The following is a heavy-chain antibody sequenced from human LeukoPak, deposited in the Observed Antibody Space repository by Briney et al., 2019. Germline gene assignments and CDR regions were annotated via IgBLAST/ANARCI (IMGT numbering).Heavy chain of an antibody. CDR1: GGSISCYY. V-gene: IGHV4-39*01. J-gene: IGHJ4*02. D-gene: IGHD6-13*01. CDR3: ARLVDDSSSWYFDY. CDR2: IYYSGST. Sequence: SETLSLTCTVSGGSISCYYWGWIRQPPGKGLEWIGSIYYSGSTYYNPSLKSRVTISVDTSKNQFSLKLSSVTAADTAVYYCARLVDDSSSWYFDYWGQGTLVTVSS.